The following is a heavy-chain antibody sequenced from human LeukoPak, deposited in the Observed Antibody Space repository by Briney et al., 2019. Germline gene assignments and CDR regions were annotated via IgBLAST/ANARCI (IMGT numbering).Heavy chain of an antibody. CDR3: ARTYYYDSSGYVRLAFDI. V-gene: IGHV1-8*01. CDR1: GYTFTSCD. J-gene: IGHJ3*02. CDR2: MNPNSGNT. D-gene: IGHD3-22*01. Sequence: ASVKVSCKASGYTFTSCDINWVRQATGQGLEWMGWMNPNSGNTGYAQKFQGRVTMTRNTSISTAYMELSSLRSEDTAVYYCARTYYYDSSGYVRLAFDIWGQGTMVTVSS.